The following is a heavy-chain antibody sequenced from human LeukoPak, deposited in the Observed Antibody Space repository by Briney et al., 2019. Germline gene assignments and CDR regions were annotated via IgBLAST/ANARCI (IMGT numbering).Heavy chain of an antibody. CDR2: ISGSGGST. V-gene: IGHV3-23*01. CDR3: AKTLSYYYDSSGSTFDY. CDR1: GFTFSSYA. Sequence: GGSLRLSCAASGFTFSSYAMSWVRQAPGKGLEWVSIISGSGGSTYYAGSVKGRFTISRDNSKNTLYLQMNSLRAEDTAVYYCAKTLSYYYDSSGSTFDYWGQGTLVTVSS. J-gene: IGHJ4*02. D-gene: IGHD3-22*01.